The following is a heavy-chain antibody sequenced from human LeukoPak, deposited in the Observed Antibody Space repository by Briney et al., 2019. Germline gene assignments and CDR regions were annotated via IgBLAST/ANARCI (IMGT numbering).Heavy chain of an antibody. D-gene: IGHD6-19*01. Sequence: SETLSLTCTVSGGSISSYYWSWIRQPAGKGLEWIGRIYTSGSTNYNPSLRSRVTMSVDTSKNQFSLKLSSVTAADTAVYYCARARIAVAGNDYYYYYMDVWGKGTTVTVSS. CDR2: IYTSGST. CDR1: GGSISSYY. J-gene: IGHJ6*03. V-gene: IGHV4-4*07. CDR3: ARARIAVAGNDYYYYYMDV.